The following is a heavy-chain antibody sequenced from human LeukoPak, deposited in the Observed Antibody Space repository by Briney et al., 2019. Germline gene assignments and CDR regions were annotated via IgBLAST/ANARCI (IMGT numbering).Heavy chain of an antibody. J-gene: IGHJ6*02. CDR1: GGSISGYY. V-gene: IGHV4-59*01. CDR3: ARSPMVRGVKYYYYGMDV. D-gene: IGHD3-10*01. CDR2: IYYSGST. Sequence: SETLSLTCTVSGGSISGYYWSWIRQPPGKGLEWIGYIYYSGSTNYNPSLKSRVTISVDTSKNQFSLKLSSVTAADTAVYYCARSPMVRGVKYYYYGMDVWGQGTTVTVSS.